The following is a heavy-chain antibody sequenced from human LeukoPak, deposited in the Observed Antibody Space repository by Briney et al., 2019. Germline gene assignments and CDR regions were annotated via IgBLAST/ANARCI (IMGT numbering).Heavy chain of an antibody. D-gene: IGHD5-24*01. CDR1: GFTFSSYA. V-gene: IGHV3-23*01. CDR2: ISGSGGST. J-gene: IGHJ4*02. CDR3: AKDQRRYCYNYNY. Sequence: GGSLRLSCAASGFTFSSYAMSWVRQAPGKGLEWVSAISGSGGSTYYADCVKGRFTNSRENSKNTLYLQMNSLRAEDTSVYYCAKDQRRYCYNYNYWGQGTLVTVSS.